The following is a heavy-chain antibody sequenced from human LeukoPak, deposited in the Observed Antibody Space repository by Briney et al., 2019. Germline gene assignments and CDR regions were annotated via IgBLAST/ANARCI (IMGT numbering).Heavy chain of an antibody. CDR2: INPSSGGT. J-gene: IGHJ4*02. D-gene: IGHD5-18*01. V-gene: IGHV1-46*01. Sequence: ASVKVSCKASGYTFTSYYMHWVRQAPGQGLEWMGIINPSSGGTSYAQKFQGRLTMTRDTSTTTVYMELSSLRSEDTAMYYCAREIGPRQLHLWGSAFDYWGQGTLVTVSS. CDR3: AREIGPRQLHLWGSAFDY. CDR1: GYTFTSYY.